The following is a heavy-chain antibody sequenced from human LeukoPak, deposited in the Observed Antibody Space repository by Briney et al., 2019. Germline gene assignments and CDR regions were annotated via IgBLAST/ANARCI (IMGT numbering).Heavy chain of an antibody. V-gene: IGHV3-23*01. J-gene: IGHJ4*02. CDR1: GLTFSSCG. CDR3: AKYGSGTYYNGLH. D-gene: IGHD3-10*01. CDR2: ISVSGENT. Sequence: GRSLRLSCAASGLTFSSCGMHWVRQAPGKGLQWVSTISVSGENTYYADSVKGRFTISRDISKSTLYLQMNSLRDEDTALYYCAKYGSGTYYNGLHWGQGTLVTVSS.